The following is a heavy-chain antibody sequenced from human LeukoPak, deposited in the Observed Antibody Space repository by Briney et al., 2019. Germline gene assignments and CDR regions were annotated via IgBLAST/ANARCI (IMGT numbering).Heavy chain of an antibody. CDR2: IIPIFGTA. J-gene: IGHJ6*03. CDR3: ARGRGITIFGVVSHYYYMDV. V-gene: IGHV1-69*13. Sequence: SVKVSCKASGYTFTSYGISWVRQAPGQGLEWMGGIIPIFGTANYAQKFQGRVTITADESTSTAYMELSSLRSEDTAVYYCARGRGITIFGVVSHYYYMDVWGKGTTVTVSS. D-gene: IGHD3-3*01. CDR1: GYTFTSYG.